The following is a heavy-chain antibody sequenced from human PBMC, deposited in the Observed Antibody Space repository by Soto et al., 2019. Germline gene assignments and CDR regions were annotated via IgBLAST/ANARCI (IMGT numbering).Heavy chain of an antibody. V-gene: IGHV4-34*01. J-gene: IGHJ6*02. CDR3: ARGGWLRSRGMVVAATRHYYYGMDV. CDR1: GGSFSGYY. Sequence: SETLSLTCAVYGGSFSGYYWSWIRQPPGKGLEWIGEINHSGSTNYNPSLKSRVTISVDTSKDQFSLKLSSVTAADTAVYYCARGGWLRSRGMVVAATRHYYYGMDVWGQGTTVTVSS. D-gene: IGHD2-15*01. CDR2: INHSGST.